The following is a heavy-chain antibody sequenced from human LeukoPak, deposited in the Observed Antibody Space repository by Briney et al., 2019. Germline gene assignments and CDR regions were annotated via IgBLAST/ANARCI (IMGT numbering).Heavy chain of an antibody. J-gene: IGHJ4*02. CDR1: GCSFSGYY. V-gene: IGHV4-34*01. D-gene: IGHD3-10*01. CDR2: INQSGGT. Sequence: PSGSLCLSCAVSGCSFSGYYLSWIRQAPGKGLEWIGEINQSGGTNYNPDPKSRVTMSVDTSKNKFSLKLSSVTAADTAVYYCAIEAIGAAIDYWGQGTRVTVSS. CDR3: AIEAIGAAIDY.